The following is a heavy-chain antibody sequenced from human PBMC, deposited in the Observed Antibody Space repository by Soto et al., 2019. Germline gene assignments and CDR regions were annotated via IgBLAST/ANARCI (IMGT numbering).Heavy chain of an antibody. CDR1: GGTFSSYA. CDR3: ASRNITIFGVVISPPHYYGMDV. V-gene: IGHV1-69*13. Sequence: ASVKVSCKASGGTFSSYAISWVRQAPGQGLEWMGGIIPIFGTANYAQKFQGRVTITADESTSTAYMELSSLRSEDTAVYYCASRNITIFGVVISPPHYYGMDVWGQGTTVTVSS. J-gene: IGHJ6*02. D-gene: IGHD3-3*01. CDR2: IIPIFGTA.